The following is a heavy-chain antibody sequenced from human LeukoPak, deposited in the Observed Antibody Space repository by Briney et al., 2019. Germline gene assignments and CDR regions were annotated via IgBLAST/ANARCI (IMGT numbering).Heavy chain of an antibody. CDR2: IYYSGST. J-gene: IGHJ1*01. D-gene: IGHD2-21*02. CDR3: ARGVVTTVYFQH. CDR1: GGSISSYY. V-gene: IGHV4-59*01. Sequence: SETLSLTCTVSGGSISSYYWSWIRQPPGKGLEWIGYIYYSGSTNYNPSLKSRVTISVDTSKNQFSLKLSSVTAADTAVYYCARGVVTTVYFQHWGQGTLVTVSS.